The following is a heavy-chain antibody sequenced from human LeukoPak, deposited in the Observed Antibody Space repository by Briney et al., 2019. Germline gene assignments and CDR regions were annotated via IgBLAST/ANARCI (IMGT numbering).Heavy chain of an antibody. CDR1: GFTFSSYA. CDR3: AKVGYSSSWSHFDY. V-gene: IGHV3-23*01. CDR2: ISGSGGST. D-gene: IGHD6-13*01. Sequence: GGSLRLSCAASGFTFSSYAMSWVRQAPGKGLEWVSAISGSGGSTYYADSVKGRFTISRDNSKNTLYLQMNSLSAEDTAVYYCAKVGYSSSWSHFDYWGQGTLVTVSS. J-gene: IGHJ4*02.